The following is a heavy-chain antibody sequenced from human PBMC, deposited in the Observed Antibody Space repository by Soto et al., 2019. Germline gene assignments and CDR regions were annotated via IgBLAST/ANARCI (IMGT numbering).Heavy chain of an antibody. CDR2: FSAYNGNT. V-gene: IGHV1-18*01. CDR1: GYTFTSYG. Sequence: GAPVKVSCKAPGYTFTSYGSSWVRQSPGQGLEWMGWFSAYNGNTNYAQKLQGRVTMTTDTSTSTAYMELRSLRSDDTAVYYCARDGYCSSTSCWLNWFDPWGQGTLVTVSS. J-gene: IGHJ5*02. D-gene: IGHD2-2*03. CDR3: ARDGYCSSTSCWLNWFDP.